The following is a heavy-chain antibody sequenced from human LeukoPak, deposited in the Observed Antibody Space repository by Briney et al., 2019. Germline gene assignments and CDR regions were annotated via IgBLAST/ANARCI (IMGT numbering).Heavy chain of an antibody. CDR2: INPSGGST. J-gene: IGHJ4*02. Sequence: ASVKVSCKASGYTFTSYYMHWVRQAPGQGLEWMGIINPSGGSTSYAQKFQGRVTMTTDTSTSTAYMELRSLRSDDTAVYYCARVLPPYDSSGYYPFDYWGQGTLVTVSS. CDR1: GYTFTSYY. CDR3: ARVLPPYDSSGYYPFDY. D-gene: IGHD3-22*01. V-gene: IGHV1-46*01.